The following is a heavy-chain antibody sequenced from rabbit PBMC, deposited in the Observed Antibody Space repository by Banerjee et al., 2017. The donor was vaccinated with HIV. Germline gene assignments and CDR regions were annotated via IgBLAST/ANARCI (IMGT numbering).Heavy chain of an antibody. CDR2: IYTSSGST. V-gene: IGHV1S45*01. CDR3: ARGSGDAGYGCDQ. Sequence: QEQLEESGGDLVKPEGSLTLTCTASGFSFSNKYVMCWVRQAPGKGLEWIACIYTSSGSTYYATWAKGRFTISGTSSTTVTLQMTSLTAADTATYFCARGSGDAGYGCDQWGPGTLVTVS. CDR1: GFSFSNKYV. J-gene: IGHJ2*01. D-gene: IGHD4-2*01.